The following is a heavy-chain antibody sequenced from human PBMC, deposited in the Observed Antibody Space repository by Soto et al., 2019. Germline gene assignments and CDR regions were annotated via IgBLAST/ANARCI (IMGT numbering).Heavy chain of an antibody. J-gene: IGHJ5*02. Sequence: GGSLRLSCISSEFTFTSHAMSWVRQAPGKGLEWVSSIGGSGSRTYYSDSVKGRFTISRDNPKNSLFLQMNSLRAEDTAVYYCARDLEVAVAGAWGQGTLVTVSS. V-gene: IGHV3-23*01. D-gene: IGHD6-19*01. CDR3: ARDLEVAVAGA. CDR1: EFTFTSHA. CDR2: IGGSGSRT.